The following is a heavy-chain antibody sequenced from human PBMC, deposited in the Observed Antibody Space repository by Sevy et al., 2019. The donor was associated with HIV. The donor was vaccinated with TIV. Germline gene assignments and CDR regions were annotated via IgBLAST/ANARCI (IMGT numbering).Heavy chain of an antibody. V-gene: IGHV3-21*01. CDR1: GFTFSSYS. Sequence: GGSLRLSCAASGFTFSSYSMNWVRQAPGKGLEWVSSISSSSSYICYADSVKGRFTISRDNAKNSLYLQMNSLRAEDTAVYYCAKEYSSGWYHWFDPWGQGTLVTVSS. D-gene: IGHD6-19*01. CDR3: AKEYSSGWYHWFDP. CDR2: ISSSSSYI. J-gene: IGHJ5*02.